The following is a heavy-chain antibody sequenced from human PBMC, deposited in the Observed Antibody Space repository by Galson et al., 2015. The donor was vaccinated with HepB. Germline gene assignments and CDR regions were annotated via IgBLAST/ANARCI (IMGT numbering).Heavy chain of an antibody. CDR1: GFTFSTYS. CDR3: ARESPYGAFDY. V-gene: IGHV3-21*01. J-gene: IGHJ4*02. Sequence: SLRLSCAASGFTFSTYSMNWARQAPGKGLEWVSSISSSSNYIYYADSVKGRFTISRDNAKNSLYLQMNSLRVEDTAVYYCARESPYGAFDYWGQGTLVTVSS. D-gene: IGHD3-10*01. CDR2: ISSSSNYI.